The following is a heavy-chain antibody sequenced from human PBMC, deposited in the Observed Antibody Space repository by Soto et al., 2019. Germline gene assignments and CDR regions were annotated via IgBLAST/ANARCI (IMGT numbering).Heavy chain of an antibody. V-gene: IGHV3-23*01. CDR3: AKNPLLGQWLEPFDY. CDR1: GFIFRNYA. CDR2: IGRTGGSK. Sequence: EVQLLESGGGLVQPGGSLRLSCGVSGFIFRNYAMAWVRQAPGKGLEWVSTIGRTGGSKYYADSAKGRFIVSRDNSKNTLFLQMNALRAEDTAVYYCAKNPLLGQWLEPFDYWGQGTLVTVSS. J-gene: IGHJ4*02. D-gene: IGHD6-19*01.